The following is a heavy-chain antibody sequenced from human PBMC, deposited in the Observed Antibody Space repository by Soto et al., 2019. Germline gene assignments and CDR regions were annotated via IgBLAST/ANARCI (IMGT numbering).Heavy chain of an antibody. Sequence: EVQLEESGGGLVQPGRSLRLSCVASGFTADDYAMHWVRQAPGKGLEWVSGISSNSDTIDYADSVKGRFTISRDNAKNSLFLQMNSLRPEDTALYYCAKDMKWGGMTTIHYFDSWGQGTLVTVSS. D-gene: IGHD4-17*01. V-gene: IGHV3-9*02. CDR1: GFTADDYA. CDR3: AKDMKWGGMTTIHYFDS. J-gene: IGHJ4*02. CDR2: ISSNSDTI.